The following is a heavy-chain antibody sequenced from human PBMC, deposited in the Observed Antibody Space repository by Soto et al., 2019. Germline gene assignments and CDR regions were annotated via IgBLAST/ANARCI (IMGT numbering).Heavy chain of an antibody. CDR2: ISYDGSNK. J-gene: IGHJ4*02. D-gene: IGHD4-17*01. CDR1: GFTFSSYA. Sequence: QVQLVESGGGVVQPGRSLRLSCAASGFTFSSYAMHWVRQAPGKGLEWVAVISYDGSNKYYADSVKGRFTISRDNSKNTLYLHMNSLRAEDTAVYYCKTTVTTHFDYWGQGTLVTVSS. V-gene: IGHV3-30-3*01. CDR3: KTTVTTHFDY.